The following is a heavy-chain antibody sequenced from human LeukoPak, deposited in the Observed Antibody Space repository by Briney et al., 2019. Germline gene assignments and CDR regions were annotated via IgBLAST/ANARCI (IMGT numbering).Heavy chain of an antibody. CDR2: IYHSGSP. D-gene: IGHD1-1*01. V-gene: IGHV4-4*02. J-gene: IGHJ4*02. CDR1: GGSISSSNW. CDR3: ARVNINNWHSCDY. Sequence: SETLSLTCAVSGGSISSSNWWSWVRQPPGKGLEWIGEIYHSGSPNYNPSLKSRVTISVDKSRNHFSLNLSSVTAADTAVYYCARVNINNWHSCDYWGQGTLVTVSS.